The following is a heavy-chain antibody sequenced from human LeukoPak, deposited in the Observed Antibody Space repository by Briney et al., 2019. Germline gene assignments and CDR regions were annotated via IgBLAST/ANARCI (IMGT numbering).Heavy chain of an antibody. V-gene: IGHV4-34*01. D-gene: IGHD3-10*01. CDR1: GGSFSGYY. Sequence: SETLSLTCAVYGGSFSGYYWSWIRQPPGKGLEWIGEINHSGSTNYNPSLKSRVTISVDTSKNQFSLKLSSVTAADTAVYYCARGGDSGSYYPYYFDYWGQGTLVTVSS. J-gene: IGHJ4*02. CDR2: INHSGST. CDR3: ARGGDSGSYYPYYFDY.